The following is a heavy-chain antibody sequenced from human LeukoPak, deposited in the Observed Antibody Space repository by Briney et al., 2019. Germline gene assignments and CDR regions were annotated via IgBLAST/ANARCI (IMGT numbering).Heavy chain of an antibody. D-gene: IGHD3-10*01. CDR3: ARGTPRQYYYGSGSYESNDY. J-gene: IGHJ4*02. Sequence: GRSLRLSCAASGFTFSSYGMHWVRQAPGKGLEWVAVIWYDGSNKYYADSVKGRFTISRDNSKNTLYLQMNSLRAEDTAVYYCARGTPRQYYYGSGSYESNDYWGQGTLVTVPS. CDR2: IWYDGSNK. V-gene: IGHV3-33*01. CDR1: GFTFSSYG.